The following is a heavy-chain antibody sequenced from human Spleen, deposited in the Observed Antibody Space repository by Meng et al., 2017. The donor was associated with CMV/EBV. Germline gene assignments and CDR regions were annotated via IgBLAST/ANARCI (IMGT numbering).Heavy chain of an antibody. CDR2: ISWNSGNI. CDR1: GFTFSSHS. D-gene: IGHD3-3*01. V-gene: IGHV3-9*01. Sequence: SLKISCVASGFTFSSHSMNWVRQAPGKGLEWVSGISWNSGNIGYADSVKGRFTISRDNAKNTLYLQMNSLRAEDTAVYYCARGVVDFWSGYFYYYYYGMDVWGQGTTVTVSS. J-gene: IGHJ6*02. CDR3: ARGVVDFWSGYFYYYYYGMDV.